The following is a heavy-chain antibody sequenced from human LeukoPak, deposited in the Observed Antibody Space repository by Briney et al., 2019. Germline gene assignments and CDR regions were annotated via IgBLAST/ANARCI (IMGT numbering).Heavy chain of an antibody. Sequence: PGGSLRLSCAASGFTFSSYGMHWARQAPGKGLEWVAVIWYDGSNKYYADSVKGRFTISRDNSKNTLYLQMNSLRAEDTAVYYCARGFPGSSPDYWGQGTLVTVSS. J-gene: IGHJ4*02. D-gene: IGHD3-10*01. CDR3: ARGFPGSSPDY. V-gene: IGHV3-33*01. CDR1: GFTFSSYG. CDR2: IWYDGSNK.